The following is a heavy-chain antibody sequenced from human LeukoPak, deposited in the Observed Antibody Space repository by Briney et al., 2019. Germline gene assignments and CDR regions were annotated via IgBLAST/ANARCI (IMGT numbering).Heavy chain of an antibody. CDR1: GGSISSSSYY. CDR3: ASQAGWNYYYGMDV. Sequence: SETLSLTCTVSGGSISSSSYYWGWIRQPPGKGLEWIGSIYYSGSTYYNPSPKSRVTISVDTSKSQFSLKLSSVTAADTAVYYCASQAGWNYYYGMDVWGQGTTVTVSS. D-gene: IGHD2-15*01. CDR2: IYYSGST. V-gene: IGHV4-39*01. J-gene: IGHJ6*02.